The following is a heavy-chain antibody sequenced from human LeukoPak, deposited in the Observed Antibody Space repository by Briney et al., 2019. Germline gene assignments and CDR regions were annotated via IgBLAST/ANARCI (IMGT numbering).Heavy chain of an antibody. Sequence: GGSLRLSCAASGFTFSTYWMSWVRQAPGKGLEWVANIKQDGSATYYVDSVKGRFTISRDNAKNSLYLQMNNLRSEDTAVYYCASPLAVAGNLWGQGTLVTVSS. V-gene: IGHV3-7*02. CDR1: GFTFSTYW. D-gene: IGHD6-19*01. CDR3: ASPLAVAGNL. CDR2: IKQDGSAT. J-gene: IGHJ5*02.